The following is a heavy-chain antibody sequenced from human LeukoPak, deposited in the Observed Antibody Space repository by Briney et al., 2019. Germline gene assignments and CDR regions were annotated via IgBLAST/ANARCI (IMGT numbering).Heavy chain of an antibody. CDR1: GYTFTGYY. Sequence: ASVKVSCKASGYTFTGYYMHWVRQAPGQGLEWMGWINPNSGGTNYAQKFQGRVTMTRDTSTSTVYMELSSLRSEDTAVYYCARDQGYSDSSAFNYWGQGTLVTVSS. V-gene: IGHV1-2*02. J-gene: IGHJ4*02. CDR2: INPNSGGT. CDR3: ARDQGYSDSSAFNY. D-gene: IGHD3-22*01.